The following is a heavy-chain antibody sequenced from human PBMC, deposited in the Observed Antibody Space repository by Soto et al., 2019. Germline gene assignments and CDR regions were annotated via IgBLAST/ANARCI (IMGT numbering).Heavy chain of an antibody. Sequence: GGSLRLSSAASGFTFSNAWMKWVRQAPSMGLEWVDRIKSKTDSGTTDYAAPVKGRFTITRDDSKNRLYLQMNSLKTEDTAVYYCTKELASPAGVRVVVKSDYGMDVWGQGTTVTVSS. CDR2: IKSKTDSGTT. J-gene: IGHJ6*02. CDR1: GFTFSNAW. V-gene: IGHV3-15*01. CDR3: TKELASPAGVRVVVKSDYGMDV. D-gene: IGHD3-22*01.